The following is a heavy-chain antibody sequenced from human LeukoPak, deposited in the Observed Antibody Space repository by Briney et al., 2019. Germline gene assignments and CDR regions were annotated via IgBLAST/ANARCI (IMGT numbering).Heavy chain of an antibody. CDR3: AKDLLSSAYSVAEYFHH. Sequence: PGGSLRLSCAASGFIFSNYWMHWVRQVPGKGLVWVSHINSDESTTYADSVKGRFTISRDNAKNTLYLQMNSLRAEDTAVYYCAKDLLSSAYSVAEYFHHWGQGTLVTVSS. CDR1: GFIFSNYW. J-gene: IGHJ1*01. D-gene: IGHD3-22*01. CDR2: INSDEST. V-gene: IGHV3-74*01.